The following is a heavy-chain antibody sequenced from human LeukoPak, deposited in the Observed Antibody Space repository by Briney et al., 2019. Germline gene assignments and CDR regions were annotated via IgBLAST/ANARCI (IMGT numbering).Heavy chain of an antibody. Sequence: GASVKVSCKASGGTFSSYAISWVRQAPGQGLEWMGRIIPILGIANYAQKFQGRVTITADKSTSTAYMELSSLRSEDTAVYYGVVVVAAPGNYYYYYMDVWGKGPTVTVSS. CDR3: VVVVAAPGNYYYYYMDV. D-gene: IGHD2-15*01. CDR1: GGTFSSYA. CDR2: IIPILGIA. V-gene: IGHV1-69*04. J-gene: IGHJ6*03.